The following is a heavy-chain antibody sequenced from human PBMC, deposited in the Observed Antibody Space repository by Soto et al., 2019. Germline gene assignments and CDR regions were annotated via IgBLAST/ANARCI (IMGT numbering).Heavy chain of an antibody. CDR1: GYSFTSQY. CDR3: AREQGLRPGGGGTEPLDI. J-gene: IGHJ3*02. Sequence: QVQLVQSGAEVKKPGASVKISCEASGYSFTSQYVHWVRQAPGQGLEWMGIINPNGGSTTYAQKFKGSTTLTGDTPKSPVEMGVSSPGSEGKAAYYGAREQGLRPGGGGTEPLDIWGQGTMVTVAS. CDR2: INPNGGST. V-gene: IGHV1-46*03. D-gene: IGHD6-25*01.